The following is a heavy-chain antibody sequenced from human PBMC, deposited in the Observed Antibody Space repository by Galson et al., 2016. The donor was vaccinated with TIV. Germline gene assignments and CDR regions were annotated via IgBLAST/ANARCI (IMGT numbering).Heavy chain of an antibody. J-gene: IGHJ5*02. Sequence: LTCTVSGGSISSTSYYWGWIRQPPGKGLEWIGNIYYSGSAYYNPSPKSRVTISVDTSKNQFSLKLSSVTAADTAVYYCATYCSSTTCLFDPWGQGTLVTVSS. CDR3: ATYCSSTTCLFDP. CDR1: GGSISSTSYY. CDR2: IYYSGSA. V-gene: IGHV4-39*01. D-gene: IGHD2-2*01.